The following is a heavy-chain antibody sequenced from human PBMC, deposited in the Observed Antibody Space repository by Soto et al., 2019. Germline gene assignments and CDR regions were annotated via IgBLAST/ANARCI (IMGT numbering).Heavy chain of an antibody. CDR2: IYSGGST. Sequence: EVQLVESGGGLVQPGGSLRLSCAASGFTVSSNYMSWVRQAPGKGLEWVSVIYSGGSTYYADSVKGRFTISRDNSKNTLYLQMNGLRAEDTAVYYCAREDGSGSYYIKGNYYYYGMDVWGQGTTVTVSS. D-gene: IGHD3-10*01. CDR1: GFTVSSNY. J-gene: IGHJ6*02. CDR3: AREDGSGSYYIKGNYYYYGMDV. V-gene: IGHV3-66*01.